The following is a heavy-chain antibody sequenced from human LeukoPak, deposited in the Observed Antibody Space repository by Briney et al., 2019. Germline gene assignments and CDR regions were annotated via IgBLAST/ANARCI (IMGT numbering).Heavy chain of an antibody. J-gene: IGHJ4*02. CDR2: IRYDGSKK. CDR3: AKNVVVKRYIDY. CDR1: GFTFSSYG. D-gene: IGHD2-15*01. Sequence: HPGGSLRLSCAASGFTFSSYGMHWVRQAPGKGLEWVAFIRYDGSKKYYADSVKGRFTISRDNSKNTLYLQMDSLRVEDTAIYYCAKNVVVKRYIDYWGQGTLVTVSS. V-gene: IGHV3-30*02.